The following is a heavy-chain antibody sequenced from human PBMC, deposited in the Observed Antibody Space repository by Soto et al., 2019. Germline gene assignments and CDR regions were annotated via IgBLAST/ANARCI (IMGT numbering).Heavy chain of an antibody. Sequence: SETLSLTCAVYGGSFSGYYWSWIRQPPGKGLEWIGEINHSGSTNYNPSLKSRVTISVDTSKNQFSLKLSSVTAADTAVYYCARGRFTRAFDIWGQGTMVTVS. CDR1: GGSFSGYY. CDR3: ARGRFTRAFDI. J-gene: IGHJ3*02. V-gene: IGHV4-34*01. D-gene: IGHD3-3*01. CDR2: INHSGST.